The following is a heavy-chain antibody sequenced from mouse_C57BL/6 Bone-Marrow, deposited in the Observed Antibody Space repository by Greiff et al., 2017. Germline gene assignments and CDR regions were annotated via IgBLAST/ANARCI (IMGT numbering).Heavy chain of an antibody. D-gene: IGHD2-1*01. CDR2: INPNNGGT. CDR3: APIYYGNEGFAY. V-gene: IGHV1-26*01. CDR1: GYTFTDYY. Sequence: FQLQQSGPELVKPGASVKISGKASGYTFTDYYMNWVKQSHGKSLEWIGDINPNNGGTSYNQKFKGKATLTVDKSSSTAYMELRSLTSEDSAVYYCAPIYYGNEGFAYWGQGTLVTVSA. J-gene: IGHJ3*01.